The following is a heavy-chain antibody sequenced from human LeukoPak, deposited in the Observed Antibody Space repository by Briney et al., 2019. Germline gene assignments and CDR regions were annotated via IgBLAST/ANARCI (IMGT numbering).Heavy chain of an antibody. CDR2: ISGSGGST. CDR1: GFTFSSYA. D-gene: IGHD6-19*01. CDR3: AKVYVAVAGRRGGYYFDY. Sequence: GGSLRLPCAASGFTFSSYAMSWVRQAPGRGLEWVAAISGSGGSTYYADFVKGRFTISRDNSKNTLYLQMSSLRAEDTAVYYCAKVYVAVAGRRGGYYFDYWGQGTLVTVSS. J-gene: IGHJ4*02. V-gene: IGHV3-23*01.